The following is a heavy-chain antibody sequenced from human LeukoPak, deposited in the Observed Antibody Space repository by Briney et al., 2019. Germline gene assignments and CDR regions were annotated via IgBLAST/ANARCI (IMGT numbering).Heavy chain of an antibody. V-gene: IGHV4-59*08. CDR3: ARHYSGSGWYVYYYYYYMDV. Sequence: SPTLSLTCTVAGGSISSYYCSWIRQRPGEGVEWVGYIYYRGSTNYNPSTKRRVTISVAPSKKPFSLKLSSVTAADTAVYYCARHYSGSGWYVYYYYYYMDVWGKGTTVTVSS. CDR1: GGSISSYY. D-gene: IGHD6-19*01. J-gene: IGHJ6*03. CDR2: IYYRGST.